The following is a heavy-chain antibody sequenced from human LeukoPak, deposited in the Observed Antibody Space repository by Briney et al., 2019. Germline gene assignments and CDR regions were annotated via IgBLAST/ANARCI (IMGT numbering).Heavy chain of an antibody. V-gene: IGHV4-30-2*01. CDR1: GGSISSGGYS. CDR3: ARAGQYCSSTSCYAQWFDP. J-gene: IGHJ5*02. D-gene: IGHD2-2*01. CDR2: IYHSGST. Sequence: SQTLSLTCAVSGGSISSGGYSWSWIRQPPGKGLEWIGYIYHSGSTYYNPSLKSRVTISVDRSKNQFSLKLSSVTAADTAVYYCARAGQYCSSTSCYAQWFDPWGQETLVTVSS.